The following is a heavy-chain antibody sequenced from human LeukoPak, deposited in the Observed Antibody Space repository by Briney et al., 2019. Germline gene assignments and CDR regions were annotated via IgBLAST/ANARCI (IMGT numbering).Heavy chain of an antibody. V-gene: IGHV3-74*01. J-gene: IGHJ6*02. CDR1: GFTFSSYW. D-gene: IGHD6-19*01. Sequence: GGSLRLSCAASGFTFSSYWMHWVRQDPGKGLVWVSRINSDGSSTSYADSVKGRFTISRDNAKNTLYLQMNSLRAEDTAVYYCARDLYSSGWYYYGMDVWGQGTTVTVSS. CDR2: INSDGSST. CDR3: ARDLYSSGWYYYGMDV.